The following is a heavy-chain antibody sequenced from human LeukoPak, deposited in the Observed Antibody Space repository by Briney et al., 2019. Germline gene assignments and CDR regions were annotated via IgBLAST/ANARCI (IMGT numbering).Heavy chain of an antibody. CDR3: AREMAVPIVVPDSFDI. Sequence: ASVKVSCKASGGTFSSYAISWVRQAPGQGLEWMGRIIPIFGTANYAQKFQGRVTITTDESTSTAYMELSSLRSEDTAVYCCAREMAVPIVVPDSFDIWGQGTMVTVSS. D-gene: IGHD3-10*01. CDR2: IIPIFGTA. J-gene: IGHJ3*02. V-gene: IGHV1-69*05. CDR1: GGTFSSYA.